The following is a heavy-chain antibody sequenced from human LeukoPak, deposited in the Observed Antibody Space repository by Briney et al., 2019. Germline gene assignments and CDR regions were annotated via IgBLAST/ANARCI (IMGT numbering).Heavy chain of an antibody. CDR3: ARDGLAPAGTSPGQGRAFDI. CDR1: TVTFNNYW. Sequence: GGSLRLSCAASTVTFNNYWMSWVRQAPGKGLEWVSSISSSSSYIYYADSVKGRFTISRDNAKNSLYLQMNSLRAEDTAVYYCARDGLAPAGTSPGQGRAFDIWGQGTMVTVSS. CDR2: ISSSSSYI. J-gene: IGHJ3*02. V-gene: IGHV3-21*01. D-gene: IGHD6-13*01.